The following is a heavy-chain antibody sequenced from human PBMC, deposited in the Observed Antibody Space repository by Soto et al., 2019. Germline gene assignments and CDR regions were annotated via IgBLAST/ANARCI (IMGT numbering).Heavy chain of an antibody. Sequence: ASVKVSCKASGYTFTGYYMHWVRQAPGQGLEWMGWINPNSGGTNYAQKFQGWVTMTRDTSISTAYMELSRLRSDDTAVYYCARDLHSAKTNYGGQYYMDVWGKGTTVTVSS. D-gene: IGHD1-7*01. J-gene: IGHJ6*03. CDR2: INPNSGGT. CDR1: GYTFTGYY. V-gene: IGHV1-2*04. CDR3: ARDLHSAKTNYGGQYYMDV.